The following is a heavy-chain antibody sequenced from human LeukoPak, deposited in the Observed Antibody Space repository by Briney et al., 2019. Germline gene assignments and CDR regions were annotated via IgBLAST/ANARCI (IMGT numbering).Heavy chain of an antibody. CDR3: ARGGRSVIRGPQATFDV. D-gene: IGHD3-10*01. Sequence: GGSLRLSCAASGFTFSSYGMHWVRQAPGKGLEWVAFIRYDGSDEQYADSVKGRFTISRDYFKNTLYLQMNSLRIEDTAVYYCARGGRSVIRGPQATFDVWGQGTMVTVSS. J-gene: IGHJ3*01. CDR1: GFTFSSYG. CDR2: IRYDGSDE. V-gene: IGHV3-30*02.